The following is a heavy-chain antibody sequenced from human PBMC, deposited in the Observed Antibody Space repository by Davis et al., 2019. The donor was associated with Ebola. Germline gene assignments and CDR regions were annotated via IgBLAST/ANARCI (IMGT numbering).Heavy chain of an antibody. CDR1: GGSISSYY. J-gene: IGHJ4*02. CDR2: IYYSGST. Sequence: SETLSLTCTVSGGSISSYYWSWIRQPPGKGLEWIGYIYYSGSTSYNPSLKSRVTISVDTSKNQFSLKLTSVTAADTAVYYCARHRPGPYDYWGQGTLVTVFS. CDR3: ARHRPGPYDY. V-gene: IGHV4-59*08.